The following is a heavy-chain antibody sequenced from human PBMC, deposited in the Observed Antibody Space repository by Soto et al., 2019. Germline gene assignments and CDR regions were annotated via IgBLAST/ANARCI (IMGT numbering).Heavy chain of an antibody. D-gene: IGHD2-2*01. CDR2: IHYTETT. Sequence: QVQLQESGPGLVKPSETLSLTCTVSGGSISGSSYYWGWIRQPPGKGLEWIGSIHYTETTYYNPSLTSRVTISVDTSKNQLFLKLSSVTAADTAVYYCARPHCSSSNCPNWFDPWGQGTLVTVSS. CDR1: GGSISGSSYY. V-gene: IGHV4-39*01. J-gene: IGHJ5*02. CDR3: ARPHCSSSNCPNWFDP.